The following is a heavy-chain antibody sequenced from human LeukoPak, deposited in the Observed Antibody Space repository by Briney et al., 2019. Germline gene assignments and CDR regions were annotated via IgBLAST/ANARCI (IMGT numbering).Heavy chain of an antibody. CDR2: IDRGGST. CDR3: ARLFEYYYDSSGSFDY. D-gene: IGHD3-22*01. J-gene: IGHJ4*02. Sequence: GGSLRLSCAASGFTVSSNYMSWVRQAPGKGLEWVSVIDRGGSTYYADSVKGRFTISRDNSKNTLYLQMNSLRAEDTAVYYCARLFEYYYDSSGSFDYWGQGTLVTVSS. CDR1: GFTVSSNY. V-gene: IGHV3-53*01.